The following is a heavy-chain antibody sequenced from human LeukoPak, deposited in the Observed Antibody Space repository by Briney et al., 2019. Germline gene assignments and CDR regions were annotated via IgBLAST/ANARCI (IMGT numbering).Heavy chain of an antibody. V-gene: IGHV1-18*04. CDR1: GYTFPRYF. D-gene: IGHD1-26*01. CDR3: ARDSGWEPYFDY. J-gene: IGHJ4*02. Sequence: ASVEVSCKGFGYTFPRYFIHLVRPAPRQKLEGMGWINAGNGNTKYAQKLQGRVTMTTDTSTSTAYMELRSLRSDDTAVYYCARDSGWEPYFDYWGQGTLVTVSS. CDR2: INAGNGNT.